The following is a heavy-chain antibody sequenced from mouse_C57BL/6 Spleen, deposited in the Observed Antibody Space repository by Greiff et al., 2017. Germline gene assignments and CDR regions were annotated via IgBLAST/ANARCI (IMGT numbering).Heavy chain of an antibody. D-gene: IGHD2-3*01. V-gene: IGHV1-80*01. J-gene: IGHJ2*01. Sequence: VQLQQSGAELVKPGASVKISCKASGYAFSSYWMNWVKQRPGKGLEWIGQIYPGDGDTNYNGKFKGKATLTADKSSSTAYMQLSSLTSEDSAVYFCARAYDGYYFFDDWGQGTTLTVSS. CDR1: GYAFSSYW. CDR3: ARAYDGYYFFDD. CDR2: IYPGDGDT.